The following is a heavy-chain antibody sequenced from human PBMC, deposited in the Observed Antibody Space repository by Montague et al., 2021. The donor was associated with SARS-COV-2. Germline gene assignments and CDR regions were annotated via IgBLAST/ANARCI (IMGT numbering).Heavy chain of an antibody. CDR2: IWSDGSHK. CDR1: GFSLTDNG. D-gene: IGHD1-26*01. J-gene: IGHJ5*02. CDR3: VKSGGGTFFET. Sequence: SLRLSCAVSGFSLTDNGMFWVRQAPGKGLEGVAVIWSDGSHKNYVDSVKGRFTVSRDISTNTLFLLMSSLRVDDTAGYYCVKSGGGTFFETWGQGTIVTVSA. V-gene: IGHV3-33*06.